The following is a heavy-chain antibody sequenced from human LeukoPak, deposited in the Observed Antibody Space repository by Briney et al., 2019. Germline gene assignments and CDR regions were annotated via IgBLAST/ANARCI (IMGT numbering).Heavy chain of an antibody. D-gene: IGHD6-6*01. CDR3: ARDGGSSSSGDAFDI. CDR1: GFTVSSNY. V-gene: IGHV3-66*01. J-gene: IGHJ3*02. Sequence: GGSLRLSCAASGFTVSSNYMSWVRQAPGEGLEWVSAIYSGGSTYYADSVKGRFTISRDNSKNTLYLQMNSLRAEDTAVYYCARDGGSSSSGDAFDIWGQGTMVTVSS. CDR2: IYSGGST.